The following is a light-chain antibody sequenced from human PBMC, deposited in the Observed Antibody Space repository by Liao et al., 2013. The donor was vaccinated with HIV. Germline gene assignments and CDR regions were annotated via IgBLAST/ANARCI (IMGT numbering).Light chain of an antibody. J-gene: IGLJ2*01. CDR3: QAWDSSAAVV. CDR2: QDT. CDR1: KLGDKY. V-gene: IGLV3-1*01. Sequence: SYELTQPPSVSVSPGQTASITCSGDKLGDKYVCWYQQKPGQSPVLVIYQDTKRPSGIPERFSGSDSGNTATLTISGTQAMDDADYFCQAWDSSAAVVFGGGTKLTVL.